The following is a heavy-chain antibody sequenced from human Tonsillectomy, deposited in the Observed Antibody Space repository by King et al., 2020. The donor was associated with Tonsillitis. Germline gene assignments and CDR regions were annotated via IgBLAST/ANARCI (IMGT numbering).Heavy chain of an antibody. Sequence: VQLVESGGGVVQPGKSLRLSCAASGFIFSRYGMHWVRPAPGKGLEWVAAISYDGYNKYYGDSVRGRFAISRDNSKNTLYLQMTSLRADDTAVYYCAKDPIDGSGVPYDLDYWGQGTLVTVSS. CDR2: ISYDGYNK. CDR1: GFIFSRYG. D-gene: IGHD3-3*01. J-gene: IGHJ4*02. V-gene: IGHV3-30*18. CDR3: AKDPIDGSGVPYDLDY.